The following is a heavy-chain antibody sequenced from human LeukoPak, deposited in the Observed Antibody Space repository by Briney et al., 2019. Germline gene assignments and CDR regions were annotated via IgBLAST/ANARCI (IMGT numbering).Heavy chain of an antibody. V-gene: IGHV1-69*13. CDR3: ARDTSGHYYDSPHFD. Sequence: ASVKVSCKASGGTFSSYAISWVRQAPGQGLEWMGGIIPIFGTANYAQKFQGRVTITADESTSTAYMELSSLRSEDTAVYYCARDTSGHYYDSPHFDWGQGTLVTVSS. CDR1: GGTFSSYA. CDR2: IIPIFGTA. J-gene: IGHJ4*02. D-gene: IGHD3-22*01.